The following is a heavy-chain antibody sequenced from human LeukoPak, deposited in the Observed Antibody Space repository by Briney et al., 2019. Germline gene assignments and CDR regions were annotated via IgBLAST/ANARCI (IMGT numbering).Heavy chain of an antibody. V-gene: IGHV4-61*05. CDR2: IFYTGNT. J-gene: IGHJ4*02. D-gene: IGHD5-12*01. CDR1: GVSISSSNSY. CDR3: ASGTSGFDYLSLDY. Sequence: PSETLSLTCTVSGVSISSSNSYWGWIRQPPGKGLEWIGNIFYTGNTNYNPSLKNRVSISVVTSKNQFSLQLTSVTAADTAVYYCASGTSGFDYLSLDYWGQGTLVTVSS.